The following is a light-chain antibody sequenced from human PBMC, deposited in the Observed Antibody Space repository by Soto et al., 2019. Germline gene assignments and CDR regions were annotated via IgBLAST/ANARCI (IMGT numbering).Light chain of an antibody. CDR1: QSVSSSY. CDR2: GAS. CDR3: QQYGSSPFT. Sequence: ESLLTQSPGTLALSPGERASLSCRASQSVSSSYLAWYQQKPGQAPRLLIYGASSRATGIPDRFSGSGSGTDFTLTISRLEPEDFAVYYCQQYGSSPFTFGPGTKVDI. V-gene: IGKV3-20*01. J-gene: IGKJ3*01.